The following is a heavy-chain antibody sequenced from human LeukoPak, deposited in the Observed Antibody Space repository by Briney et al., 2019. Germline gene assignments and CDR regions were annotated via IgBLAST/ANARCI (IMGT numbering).Heavy chain of an antibody. V-gene: IGHV3-30*02. CDR3: AKDGVVVAATPFDY. CDR2: IRYDGSNK. CDR1: GFTFSSYG. J-gene: IGHJ4*02. D-gene: IGHD2-15*01. Sequence: GGSLRLSCAASGFTFSSYGMHWVRQAPGKGLEWMAFIRYDGSNKYYADSVKGRFTISRDNSKNTLYLQMNSLRAEDTAVYYCAKDGVVVAATPFDYWGQGTLVTVS.